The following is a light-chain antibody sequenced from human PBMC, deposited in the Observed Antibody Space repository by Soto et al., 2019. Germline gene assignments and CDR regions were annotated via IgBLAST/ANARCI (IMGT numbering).Light chain of an antibody. CDR3: QQYNNWPPIT. CDR1: QSVRSSH. CDR2: GTS. V-gene: IGKV3D-15*01. J-gene: IGKJ5*01. Sequence: EIVLTQSPGTLSLSPGERATLSCRASQSVRSSHLAWYQQMPGQAPRLLIYGTSNRATGIPDRFSGSGSGTEFTLTISSLQSEDLAVYYCQQYNNWPPITFGQGTRLEIK.